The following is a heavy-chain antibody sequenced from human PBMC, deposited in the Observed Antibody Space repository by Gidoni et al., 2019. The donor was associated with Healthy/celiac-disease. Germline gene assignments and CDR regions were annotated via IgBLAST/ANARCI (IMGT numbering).Heavy chain of an antibody. Sequence: QVKLPDSGPGLVKPSEDLSLPGTVSVGPISSYYWSWIRQPPGKGLEWIGYIYYGGSTNYDPSLKSRVTISVDKSKSQFSLKLSFVTAADTAVYYCASTISGPKLFDYWGQGTLVTVSS. CDR2: IYYGGST. J-gene: IGHJ4*02. CDR1: VGPISSYY. V-gene: IGHV4-59*01. CDR3: ASTISGPKLFDY. D-gene: IGHD2-15*01.